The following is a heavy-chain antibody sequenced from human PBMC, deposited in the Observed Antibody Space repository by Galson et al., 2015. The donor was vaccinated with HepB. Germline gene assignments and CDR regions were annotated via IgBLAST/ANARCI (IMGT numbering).Heavy chain of an antibody. V-gene: IGHV1-3*01. CDR2: INAGNGNT. D-gene: IGHD1-26*01. CDR3: ARLGWELSPFAFDI. Sequence: SVKVSCKASGYTFTSYAVHWVRQAPGQRLEWMGWINAGNGNTKYSQKFQGRVTITRDTSASTAYMELSSLRSEDTAVYYCARLGWELSPFAFDIWGQGTMVTVSS. J-gene: IGHJ3*02. CDR1: GYTFTSYA.